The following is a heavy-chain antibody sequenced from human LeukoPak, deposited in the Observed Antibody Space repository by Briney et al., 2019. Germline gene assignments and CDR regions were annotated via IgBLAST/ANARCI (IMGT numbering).Heavy chain of an antibody. CDR2: INPNSGGT. J-gene: IGHJ4*02. CDR1: GYTFTSYG. CDR3: ARDRGEAADY. V-gene: IGHV1-2*02. Sequence: GASVKVSCKASGYTFTSYGISWVRQAPGQGLEWMGWINPNSGGTNYAQKFQGRVTMTRDTSISTAYMELSRLRSDDTAVYYCARDRGEAADYWGQGTLVTVSS. D-gene: IGHD4-17*01.